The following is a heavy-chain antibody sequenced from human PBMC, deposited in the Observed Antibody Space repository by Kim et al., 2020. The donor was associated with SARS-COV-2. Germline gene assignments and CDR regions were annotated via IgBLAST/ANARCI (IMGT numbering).Heavy chain of an antibody. Sequence: SETLSLTCTVSGGSVSSGSYYWSWIRQPPGKGLEWIGYIYYSGSTNYNPSLKSRVTISVDTSKNQFSLKLSSVTAADTAVYYCARDFLIGFDYWGQGTLVTVSS. CDR3: ARDFLIGFDY. CDR1: GGSVSSGSYY. J-gene: IGHJ4*02. V-gene: IGHV4-61*01. CDR2: IYYSGST.